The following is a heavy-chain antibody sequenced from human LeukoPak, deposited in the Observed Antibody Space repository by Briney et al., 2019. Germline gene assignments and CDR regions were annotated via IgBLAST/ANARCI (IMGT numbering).Heavy chain of an antibody. J-gene: IGHJ6*03. V-gene: IGHV3-30*02. CDR3: ARDDPPALQLWEDDPYYMDV. Sequence: PGGSLRLSCAASGFTFNTYWMSWVRQAPGKGLEWVAFIRYDGSNKYFAESVKGRFTISRDNSKNTLYLQMNSLRAEDTAVYYCARDDPPALQLWEDDPYYMDVWGKGTTVTVSS. CDR2: IRYDGSNK. CDR1: GFTFNTYW. D-gene: IGHD5-18*01.